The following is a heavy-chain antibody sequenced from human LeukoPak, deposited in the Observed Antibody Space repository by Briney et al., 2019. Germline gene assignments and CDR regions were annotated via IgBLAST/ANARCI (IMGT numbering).Heavy chain of an antibody. CDR1: GYTFTSYS. J-gene: IGHJ5*02. Sequence: ASVKVSCKASGYTFTSYSMHWVRQAPGQGLERMGIINPNGGSTIYAQKFQGRVTMTRDTSTSTVYMDLTSLRAEDTAVYYCARPLMYYYGSETYFWFDPWGQGTLVTASS. CDR2: INPNGGST. V-gene: IGHV1-46*01. D-gene: IGHD3-10*01. CDR3: ARPLMYYYGSETYFWFDP.